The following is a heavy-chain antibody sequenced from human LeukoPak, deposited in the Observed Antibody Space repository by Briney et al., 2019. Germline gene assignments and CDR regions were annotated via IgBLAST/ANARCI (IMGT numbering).Heavy chain of an antibody. CDR3: ARETPGAGHFDY. V-gene: IGHV1-46*01. Sequence: GASVKVSCKASGYTFTSYYMHWVRQAPGRGLEWMGIINPSGGSTSYAQKFQGRVTMTRDTSTSTVYMELSSLRSEDTAVYYCARETPGAGHFDYWGQGSLVTVSS. J-gene: IGHJ4*02. CDR1: GYTFTSYY. CDR2: INPSGGST. D-gene: IGHD7-27*01.